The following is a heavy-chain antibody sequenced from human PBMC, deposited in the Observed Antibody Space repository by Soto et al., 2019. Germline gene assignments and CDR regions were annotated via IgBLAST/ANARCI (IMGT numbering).Heavy chain of an antibody. CDR1: AGTVSSYP. V-gene: IGHV1-69*13. D-gene: IGHD6-6*01. Sequence: SGKVSCKASAGTVSSYPINWVLQAPGQGLEWMGGIIPIFGTANYAQKFQGRVTITADESTSTAYMELSSLRAEDTAVYYCAKQVRDGTSSPYYFDYWGQGTLVTVYS. CDR2: IIPIFGTA. J-gene: IGHJ4*02. CDR3: AKQVRDGTSSPYYFDY.